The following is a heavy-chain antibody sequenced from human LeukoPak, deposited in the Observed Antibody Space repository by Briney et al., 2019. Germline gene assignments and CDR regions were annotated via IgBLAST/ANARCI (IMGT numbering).Heavy chain of an antibody. Sequence: GASMQISCQGSGSFFNGHWIGWGRPLPGKGLEGSGIIYPDNSNIIYSPSFQGHVTLSADKSINTPHLKCSSIDDAASAIYSCERYTRPSRTGNRFDHWGQGTLVTVSS. V-gene: IGHV5-51*01. CDR2: IYPDNSNI. J-gene: IGHJ5*02. D-gene: IGHD1-1*01. CDR3: ERYTRPSRTGNRFDH. CDR1: GSFFNGHW.